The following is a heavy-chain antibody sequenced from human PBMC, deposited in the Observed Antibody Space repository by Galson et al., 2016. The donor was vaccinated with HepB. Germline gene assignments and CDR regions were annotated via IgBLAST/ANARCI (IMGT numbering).Heavy chain of an antibody. D-gene: IGHD2-21*01. CDR2: TAYRSTWYN. CDR3: ASDSEVVNLFDS. CDR1: GDSVSSNCAA. V-gene: IGHV6-1*01. J-gene: IGHJ5*01. Sequence: AISGDSVSSNCAAWNWIRQSPSRGLEWLGRTAYRSTWYNDYAVSVKSRITINPDTSKNQFSLHLNSVTPEDTAVYFCASDSEVVNLFDSWGQGTLVTVSS.